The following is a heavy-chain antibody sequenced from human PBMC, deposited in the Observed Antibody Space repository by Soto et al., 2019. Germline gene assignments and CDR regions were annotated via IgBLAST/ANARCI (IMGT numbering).Heavy chain of an antibody. CDR3: ARKSIAEDY. CDR2: INHSGST. Sequence: SETLSLTCAVYGGSFSGYYWSWIRQPPGKGLEWIGEINHSGSTNYNPSLKSRVTISVDTSKNQFSLKLSSVTAADTAVYYCARKSIAEDYWGQGTLVTVSS. CDR1: GGSFSGYY. J-gene: IGHJ4*02. V-gene: IGHV4-34*01. D-gene: IGHD6-6*01.